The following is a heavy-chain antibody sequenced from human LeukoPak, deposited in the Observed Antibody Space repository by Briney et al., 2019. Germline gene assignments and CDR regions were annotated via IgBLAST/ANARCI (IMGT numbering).Heavy chain of an antibody. V-gene: IGHV1-46*01. J-gene: IGHJ6*01. CDR2: IKPRGGSK. CDR3: ERDSHLSPCIMDV. CDR1: LYTLTSYY. Sequence: ASVNVSCKASLYTLTSYYMDGVRQTPRQGVEWVGIIKPRGGSKRHAQRFQGRVHITRHTYTSTVYMDLSSQRSEDTGVYHCERDSHLSPCIMDVWRQGTTLTVPS.